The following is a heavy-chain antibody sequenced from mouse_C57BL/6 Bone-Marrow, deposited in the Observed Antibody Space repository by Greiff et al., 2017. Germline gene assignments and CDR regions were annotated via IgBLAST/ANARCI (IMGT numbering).Heavy chain of an antibody. D-gene: IGHD1-1*01. Sequence: VQLQQPGAELVKPGASVKMSCKASGYTFTSYWITWVKQRPGQGLEWIGDIYPGSGSTNYNEKFKSKATLTVDTSSSTAYMQLSSLTSEDSAVYYCARSGGSTFYWFDYWGQGTTLTVSS. CDR3: ARSGGSTFYWFDY. CDR2: IYPGSGST. V-gene: IGHV1-55*01. J-gene: IGHJ2*01. CDR1: GYTFTSYW.